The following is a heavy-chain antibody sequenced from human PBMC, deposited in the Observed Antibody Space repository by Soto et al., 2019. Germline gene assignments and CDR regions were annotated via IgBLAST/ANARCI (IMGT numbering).Heavy chain of an antibody. CDR3: ARGPNCTNGVCFIYYYMDV. Sequence: SETLSLTCTVSGGSISSGGYYWSWIRQHPGKGLEWIGYIYYSGSTYYNPSLKSRVTISVDTSKNQFSLKLSSVTAADTAVYYCARGPNCTNGVCFIYYYMDVWGKGTTVTVSS. CDR2: IYYSGST. CDR1: GGSISSGGYY. D-gene: IGHD2-8*01. J-gene: IGHJ6*03. V-gene: IGHV4-31*03.